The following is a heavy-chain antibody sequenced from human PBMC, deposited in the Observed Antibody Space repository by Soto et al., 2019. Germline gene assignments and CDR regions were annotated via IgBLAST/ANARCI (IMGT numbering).Heavy chain of an antibody. CDR3: ARRERYYGSPGWFDP. V-gene: IGHV4-39*01. CDR2: VYYNENT. Sequence: TASETLSLTCSVSGASINNFAYYWGWIRQPPGKGLEWIGTVYYNENTYYNPSLRSRVAISVDTAKNQFSLNLRSVTAADTAVYFCARRERYYGSPGWFDPWGQGTLVTVSS. CDR1: GASINNFAYY. J-gene: IGHJ5*01. D-gene: IGHD3-10*01.